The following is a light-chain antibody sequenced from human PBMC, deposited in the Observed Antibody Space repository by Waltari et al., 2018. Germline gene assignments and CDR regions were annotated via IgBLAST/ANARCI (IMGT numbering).Light chain of an antibody. CDR3: QQYNNWPPGT. CDR1: ETVSTN. V-gene: IGKV3-15*01. CDR2: AAS. Sequence: EKVMTQSPATLYVSPGERATLSCRTSETVSTNLAWYQHKSGHAPRLLIYAASTRATGIPARFSGSGSGTEFTLTISSLQSEDFAVYYCQQYNNWPPGTFGQGTKLEI. J-gene: IGKJ2*01.